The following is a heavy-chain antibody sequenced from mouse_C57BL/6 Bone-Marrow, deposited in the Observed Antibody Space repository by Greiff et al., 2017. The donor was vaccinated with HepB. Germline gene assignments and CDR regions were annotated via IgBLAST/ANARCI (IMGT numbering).Heavy chain of an antibody. CDR2: INPNNGGT. J-gene: IGHJ1*03. Sequence: VQLQQSGPELVKPGASVKMSCKASGYTFTDYNMHWVKQSHGKSLEWIGYINPNNGGTSYNQKFKGKATLTVNKSSSTAYMELRSLTSEDSAVYYCARGGHYDWYFDVWGTGTTVTVSS. CDR3: ARGGHYDWYFDV. D-gene: IGHD1-2*01. V-gene: IGHV1-22*01. CDR1: GYTFTDYN.